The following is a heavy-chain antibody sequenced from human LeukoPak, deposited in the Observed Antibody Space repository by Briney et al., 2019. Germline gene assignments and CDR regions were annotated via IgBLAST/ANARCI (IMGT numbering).Heavy chain of an antibody. J-gene: IGHJ6*02. CDR2: INSDGSST. Sequence: GGSLRLSCAASGFTFSSYWMHWVRQAPGKGLVWVSRINSDGSSTSYADSAKGRFTISRDNAKNTLYLQMNSLRAEDTAVYYCARDYCGGDCYYYYYYGMDVWGQGTTVTVSS. CDR3: ARDYCGGDCYYYYYYGMDV. V-gene: IGHV3-74*01. CDR1: GFTFSSYW. D-gene: IGHD2-21*02.